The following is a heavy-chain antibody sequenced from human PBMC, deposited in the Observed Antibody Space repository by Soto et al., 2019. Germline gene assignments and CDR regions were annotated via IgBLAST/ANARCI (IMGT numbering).Heavy chain of an antibody. V-gene: IGHV3-11*01. J-gene: IGHJ4*02. CDR1: GFTFSDYY. CDR2: ISSSGSII. Sequence: QVQLVESGGGLVKPGGSLRLSCAASGFTFSDYYMRWIRQAPGKGLEWVSYISSSGSIIYYADSVKGRFTISRDNAKNTLYLQLNSLRAEDTAVYYCARDLGYYASDGYFDYWGQGTLVTVSS. CDR3: ARDLGYYASDGYFDY. D-gene: IGHD3-22*01.